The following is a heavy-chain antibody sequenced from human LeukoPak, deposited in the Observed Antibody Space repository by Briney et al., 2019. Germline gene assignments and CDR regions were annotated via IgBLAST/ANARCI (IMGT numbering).Heavy chain of an antibody. CDR3: ARGPNYVWGSYRYFDY. Sequence: SETLSLTCAVYGGSFSGYHWSWIRQPPGKGLEWIGEINHSGSTNYNPSLKSRVTISVDTSKNQFSLKLSSVTAADTAVYYCARGPNYVWGSYRYFDYWGQGTLVTVSS. D-gene: IGHD3-16*02. V-gene: IGHV4-34*01. CDR2: INHSGST. J-gene: IGHJ4*02. CDR1: GGSFSGYH.